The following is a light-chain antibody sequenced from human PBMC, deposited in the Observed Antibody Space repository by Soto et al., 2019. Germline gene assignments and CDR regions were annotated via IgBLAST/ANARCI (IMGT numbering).Light chain of an antibody. CDR3: LLYSGGAYV. CDR2: NTR. J-gene: IGLJ1*01. CDR1: TGAVTSGYY. V-gene: IGLV7-43*01. Sequence: QAVVTQEPSLTVSPGGTVTLTCASSTGAVTSGYYPNWFQQKPGQAPRALIYNTRNKHSCTPARFSGSLLGGKAALTLSGAQPEDEAEYYCLLYSGGAYVFGAGTKVTVL.